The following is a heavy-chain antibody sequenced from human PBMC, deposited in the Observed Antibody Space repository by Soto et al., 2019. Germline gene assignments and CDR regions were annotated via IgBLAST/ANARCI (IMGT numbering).Heavy chain of an antibody. CDR2: ISSSSSNI. V-gene: IGHV3-21*01. CDR1: GFTFSSYA. Sequence: GGSLRLSCAASGFTFSSYAMSWVRQAPGKGLEWVSAISSSSSNIYYADSVKGRFTISRDNAKNSLYLQMNSLRAEDTAVYYCARDYYYDSRVYGMDVWGQGTTVTVS. CDR3: ARDYYYDSRVYGMDV. D-gene: IGHD3-22*01. J-gene: IGHJ6*02.